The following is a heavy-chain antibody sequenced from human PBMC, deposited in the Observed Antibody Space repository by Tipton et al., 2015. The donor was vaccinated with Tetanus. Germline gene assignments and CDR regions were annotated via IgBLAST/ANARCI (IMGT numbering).Heavy chain of an antibody. CDR3: ARDPGHGSGTEYDP. CDR2: VNPDSGGT. Sequence: QVQLVQSGAEVKKPGASVKVSCKASGYAFTAYYIHWVRQAPGKGLEWMGWVNPDSGGTNLALRFQGWVTLTSDTSSDTAYMEMSRLSVDDTATYYCARDPGHGSGTEYDPWGQGTLVTVSS. J-gene: IGHJ5*02. CDR1: GYAFTAYY. V-gene: IGHV1-2*04. D-gene: IGHD3-10*01.